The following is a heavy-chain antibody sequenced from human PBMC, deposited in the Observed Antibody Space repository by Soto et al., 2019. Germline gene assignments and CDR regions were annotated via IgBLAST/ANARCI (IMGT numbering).Heavy chain of an antibody. CDR1: GYTFSSYA. CDR2: INAGNGNT. D-gene: IGHD5-12*01. J-gene: IGHJ4*02. V-gene: IGHV1-3*05. Sequence: QVQLVQSGAEEKKPGASVKVSCKASGYTFSSYAMDWVRQAPGQRLEWMGWINAGNGNTKYSQKFQGRVTSSRDTSASTAYMELSSLRSEDTAVYYCARDLVWLQFDYWGQGTLVTVSS. CDR3: ARDLVWLQFDY.